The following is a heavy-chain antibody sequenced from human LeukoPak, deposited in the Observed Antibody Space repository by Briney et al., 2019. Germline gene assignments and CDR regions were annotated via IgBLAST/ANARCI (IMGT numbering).Heavy chain of an antibody. CDR1: GFTFSSCA. Sequence: GGSLRLSCAASGFTFSSCAMSWVRQAPGKGLEWVSAISGSGGSTYYADSVKGRFTITRDNSKNTLYLQMNSLRAEDTAVYYCAKVLLNYYDSSGYFDYWGQGTLVTVSS. D-gene: IGHD3-22*01. J-gene: IGHJ4*02. CDR3: AKVLLNYYDSSGYFDY. V-gene: IGHV3-23*01. CDR2: ISGSGGST.